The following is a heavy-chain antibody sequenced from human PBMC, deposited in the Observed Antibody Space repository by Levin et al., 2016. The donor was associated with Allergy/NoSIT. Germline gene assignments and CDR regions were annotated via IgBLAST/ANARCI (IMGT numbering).Heavy chain of an antibody. CDR1: GFTFSTYV. CDR2: ISLDGGST. Sequence: GESLKISCSASGFTFSTYVMHWVRQAPGKGLEYLSGISLDGGSTYYADSVKGRFTISRDNSNDMLYLQMTSLRGEDTAVYYCVRVLLHVWGPGTTVTVSS. J-gene: IGHJ6*02. V-gene: IGHV3-64D*06. D-gene: IGHD2-15*01. CDR3: VRVLLHV.